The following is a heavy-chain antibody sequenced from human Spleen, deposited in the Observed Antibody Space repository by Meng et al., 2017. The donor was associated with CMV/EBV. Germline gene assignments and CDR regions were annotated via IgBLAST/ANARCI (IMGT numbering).Heavy chain of an antibody. CDR3: ARTRIEVEPDGRKIKYYNYGMDV. D-gene: IGHD2-2*01. J-gene: IGHJ6*02. V-gene: IGHV1-18*01. Sequence: ASVKVSCKASGYIFTNFGISWVRQAPGKRLEWMGWVSAYNDDTNYAQMFQGRVTLTRVTSISTAYMELSSLTSDDTAVYYCARTRIEVEPDGRKIKYYNYGMDVWGQGTTVTVSS. CDR2: VSAYNDDT. CDR1: GYIFTNFG.